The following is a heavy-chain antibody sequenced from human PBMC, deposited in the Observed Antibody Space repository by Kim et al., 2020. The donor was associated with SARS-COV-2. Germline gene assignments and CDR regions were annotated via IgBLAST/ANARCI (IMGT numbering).Heavy chain of an antibody. D-gene: IGHD2-2*01. V-gene: IGHV1-69*04. Sequence: SVKVSCKASGGTFSSYAISWVRQAPGQGLEWMGRIIPILGIANYAQKFQGRVTITADKSTSTAYMELSSLRSEDTAVYYCARDEGYCSRTRCRNGVDPWGQGTLVTGSS. CDR3: ARDEGYCSRTRCRNGVDP. CDR1: GGTFSSYA. J-gene: IGHJ5*02. CDR2: IIPILGIA.